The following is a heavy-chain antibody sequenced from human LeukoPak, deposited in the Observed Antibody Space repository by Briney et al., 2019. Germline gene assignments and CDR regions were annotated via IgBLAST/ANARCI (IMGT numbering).Heavy chain of an antibody. CDR3: ARRAVAGTEDYYYYYMDV. J-gene: IGHJ6*03. V-gene: IGHV5-51*01. CDR1: GYSFTSYW. Sequence: GESLKISCKGSGYSFTSYWIGWVRQMPGKGLEWMGIIYPGDSDTRYSPSFQGQVTISADKSISTAYLQWSSLKASDTAMYYCARRAVAGTEDYYYYYMDVWGKGTTVTVSS. D-gene: IGHD6-19*01. CDR2: IYPGDSDT.